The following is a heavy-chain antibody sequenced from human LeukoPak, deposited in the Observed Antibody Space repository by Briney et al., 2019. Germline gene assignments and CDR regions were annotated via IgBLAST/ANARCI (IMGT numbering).Heavy chain of an antibody. CDR1: GGSISSSSYY. CDR3: ASRVAGYFQH. D-gene: IGHD3-10*01. V-gene: IGHV4-39*07. CDR2: IYYSGST. Sequence: SETLSLTCTVSGGSISSSSYYWGWIRQPPGKGLEWIGSIYYSGSTNYNPSLKSRVTISVDTSKNQFSLKLSSVTAADTAVYYCASRVAGYFQHWGQGTLVTVSS. J-gene: IGHJ1*01.